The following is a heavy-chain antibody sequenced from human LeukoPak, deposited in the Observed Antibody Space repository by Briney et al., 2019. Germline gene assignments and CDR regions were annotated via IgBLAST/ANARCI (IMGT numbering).Heavy chain of an antibody. J-gene: IGHJ3*02. CDR3: ASRSAEQLAPGAFDI. CDR2: ISISSNTI. D-gene: IGHD6-6*01. Sequence: GGSLRLSCAASGFSFSSYSMNWVRQAPGKGLEWVSHISISSNTIYYADSVRGRFTISRDNAKNSLYLQMNSLRAEDTAVYYCASRSAEQLAPGAFDIWGQGTMVTVSS. V-gene: IGHV3-48*01. CDR1: GFSFSSYS.